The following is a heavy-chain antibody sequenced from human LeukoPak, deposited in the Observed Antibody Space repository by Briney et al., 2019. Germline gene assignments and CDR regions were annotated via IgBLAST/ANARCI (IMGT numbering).Heavy chain of an antibody. D-gene: IGHD2-2*03. CDR1: GGSFSGYY. Sequence: SETLSLTCAVYGGSFSGYYWSWIRQPPGKGLEWIGEMNHSESTNYNPSLKSRVTISVDTSKNQFSLKLSSVTAADTAVYYCARGRRVDIVVVPAANRYADAFDIWGQGTMVTVSS. V-gene: IGHV4-34*01. CDR3: ARGRRVDIVVVPAANRYADAFDI. J-gene: IGHJ3*02. CDR2: MNHSEST.